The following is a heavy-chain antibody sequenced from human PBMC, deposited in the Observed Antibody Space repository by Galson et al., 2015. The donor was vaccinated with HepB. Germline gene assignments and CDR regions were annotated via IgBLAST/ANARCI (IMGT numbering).Heavy chain of an antibody. CDR2: INPSGGST. CDR3: ARGQIGGLLWFGELSHRHDAFDI. J-gene: IGHJ3*02. CDR1: GYTFTSYY. V-gene: IGHV1-46*01. D-gene: IGHD3-10*01. Sequence: SVKVSCKASGYTFTSYYMHWVRQAPGQGLEWMGIINPSGGSTSYAQKFQGRVTMTRDTSTSTVYMELSSLRSEDTAVYYCARGQIGGLLWFGELSHRHDAFDIWGQGTMVTVSS.